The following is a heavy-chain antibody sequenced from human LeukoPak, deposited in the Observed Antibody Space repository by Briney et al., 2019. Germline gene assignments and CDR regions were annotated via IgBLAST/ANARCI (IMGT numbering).Heavy chain of an antibody. CDR3: AREGEVDTMIVGYYFDY. D-gene: IGHD3-22*01. CDR1: GFTFSTYW. J-gene: IGHJ4*02. V-gene: IGHV3-7*01. Sequence: GGSLRLSCAASGFTFSTYWMNWFRQTPGKGLEWVAKIKADGGEKDHVASVKGRFTISRDNAKNSLYLQMNSLRVEDTAVYYCAREGEVDTMIVGYYFDYWGQGTLVTVSS. CDR2: IKADGGEK.